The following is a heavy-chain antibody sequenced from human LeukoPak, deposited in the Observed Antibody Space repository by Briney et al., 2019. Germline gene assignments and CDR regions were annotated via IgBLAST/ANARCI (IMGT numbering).Heavy chain of an antibody. Sequence: PGRSLRLSCVASGFTLSSYDTHWVRQAPGKGLEWVSVVSYDGRNKYYADSVKGRFTMSRDNSKNTLYLQMNSLRPEDTAVYYCVVFSTTWAWFDPWGQGTLVTVSS. CDR1: GFTLSSYD. CDR3: VVFSTTWAWFDP. CDR2: VSYDGRNK. J-gene: IGHJ5*02. D-gene: IGHD2-2*01. V-gene: IGHV3-30*01.